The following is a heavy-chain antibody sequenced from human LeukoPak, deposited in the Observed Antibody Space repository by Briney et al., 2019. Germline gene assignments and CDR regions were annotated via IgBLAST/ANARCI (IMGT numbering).Heavy chain of an antibody. V-gene: IGHV1-46*01. D-gene: IGHD2-2*01. Sequence: ASVKVSCKASGYTFTSYYMHWVRQAPGQGLEWMGIINPSGGSTSYAQKFQGRVTMTRDTSTSTVYMELSSLRSEDTAVYYCARTRPIVVVPAAYDYWGQGTLVTVSS. CDR3: ARTRPIVVVPAAYDY. CDR1: GYTFTSYY. J-gene: IGHJ4*02. CDR2: INPSGGST.